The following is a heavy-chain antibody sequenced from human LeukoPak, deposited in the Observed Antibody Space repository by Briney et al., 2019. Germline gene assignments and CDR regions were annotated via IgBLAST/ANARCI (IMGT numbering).Heavy chain of an antibody. V-gene: IGHV1-69*13. D-gene: IGHD1-1*01. Sequence: ASVKVSCKASGGTFSSYAISWVRQAPGQGLEWMGGIIPIFGTANYAQKFQGRVTITADESTSTAYMELSSLGSEDTAVYYCARGTTPLGRLTPYYYYYGMDVWGQGTTVTVSS. CDR1: GGTFSSYA. J-gene: IGHJ6*02. CDR2: IIPIFGTA. CDR3: ARGTTPLGRLTPYYYYYGMDV.